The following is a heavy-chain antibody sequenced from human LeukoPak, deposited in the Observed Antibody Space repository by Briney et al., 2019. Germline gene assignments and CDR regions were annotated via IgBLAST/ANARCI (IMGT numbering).Heavy chain of an antibody. V-gene: IGHV4-39*07. CDR1: GGSISSSSYY. CDR2: IYYSGST. D-gene: IGHD2-15*01. Sequence: SETLSLTCTVSGGSISSSSYYWGWIRQPPGKGLEWIGSIYYSGSTYYNPSLKSRVTISIDTSKNQFSLKLSSVTAADTAVYYCARDHCSGGSCYPGWFDPWGQGTLVTVSS. CDR3: ARDHCSGGSCYPGWFDP. J-gene: IGHJ5*02.